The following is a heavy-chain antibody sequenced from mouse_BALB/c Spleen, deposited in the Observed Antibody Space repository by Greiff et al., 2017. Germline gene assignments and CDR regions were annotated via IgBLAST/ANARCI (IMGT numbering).Heavy chain of an antibody. CDR1: GFTFSSYG. CDR2: ISSGGSYT. CDR3: ARQDGNYSWFAY. J-gene: IGHJ3*01. D-gene: IGHD2-1*01. Sequence: EVQGVESGGDLVKPGGSLKLSCAASGFTFSSYGMSWVRQTPDKRLEWVATISSGGSYTYYPDSVKGRFTISRDNAKNTLYLQMSSLKSEDTAMYYCARQDGNYSWFAYWGQGTLVTVSA. V-gene: IGHV5-6*01.